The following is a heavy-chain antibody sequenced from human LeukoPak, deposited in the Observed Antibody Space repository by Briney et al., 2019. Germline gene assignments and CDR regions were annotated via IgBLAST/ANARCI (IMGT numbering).Heavy chain of an antibody. CDR1: GGSISSSDYY. V-gene: IGHV4-39*01. J-gene: IGHJ4*02. CDR2: IYHTGRT. Sequence: SETLSLTCSASGGSISSSDYYWDWIRQPPGKGLEWIGAIYHTGRTYYNPSLRGRVTISGDTSKNQFSLNLNFLTAADTAVYYCATQNQPGRPNFDNWGQGTLVTVSS. D-gene: IGHD2/OR15-2a*01. CDR3: ATQNQPGRPNFDN.